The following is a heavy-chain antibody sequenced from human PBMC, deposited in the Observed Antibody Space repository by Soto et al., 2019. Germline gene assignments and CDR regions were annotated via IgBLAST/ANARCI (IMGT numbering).Heavy chain of an antibody. D-gene: IGHD2-2*01. V-gene: IGHV3-15*01. J-gene: IGHJ4*02. Sequence: RGSLRLSCASSGFNFINAWMYWVRQAPGKGLEWVGRIKSAVSGGTTDYAAPVKGRFTISRDDSKEMVYLQMNNLKIEDTAVYYCTDAGPYDYWGQGTLVTVSS. CDR2: IKSAVSGGTT. CDR1: GFNFINAW. CDR3: TDAGPYDY.